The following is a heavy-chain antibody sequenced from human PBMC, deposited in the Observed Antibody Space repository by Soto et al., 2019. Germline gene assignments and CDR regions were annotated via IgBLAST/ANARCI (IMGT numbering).Heavy chain of an antibody. CDR2: ISSSSSTI. D-gene: IGHD6-6*01. Sequence: GGSLRLSCAASGFTFISYSMNWVLQAPGKGLEWVSYISSSSSTIYYADSVKGRFTISRDNAKNSLYLQMNSLRDEDTAVYYCARGRGDVAGRSITFAFDIWGQGTMVTVSS. CDR1: GFTFISYS. J-gene: IGHJ3*02. V-gene: IGHV3-48*02. CDR3: ARGRGDVAGRSITFAFDI.